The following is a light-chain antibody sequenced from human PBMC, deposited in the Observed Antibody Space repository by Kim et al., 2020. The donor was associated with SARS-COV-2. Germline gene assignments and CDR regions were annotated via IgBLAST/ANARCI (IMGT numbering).Light chain of an antibody. CDR3: QQYDTYTYT. Sequence: DIQMTQSPSTLSASVGDRVTITCRASQNVNTWLAWYQQKLGKAPDLLIYKASRLESGVPSRFSGSGSGTEFTLTISSLQPDDFATYYCQQYDTYTYTFGQGTKLEI. CDR2: KAS. J-gene: IGKJ2*01. CDR1: QNVNTW. V-gene: IGKV1-5*03.